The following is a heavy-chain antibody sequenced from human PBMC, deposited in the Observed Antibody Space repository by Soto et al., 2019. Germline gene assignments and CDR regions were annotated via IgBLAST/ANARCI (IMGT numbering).Heavy chain of an antibody. J-gene: IGHJ5*02. CDR1: ASSGIFY. V-gene: IGHV4-61*01. CDR3: VRVLYLSRFDP. Sequence: PAETLSLTCNVSASSGIFYWSCIRQPPGKGLEWIGHIYYGGSTNYNPSLKSRVSISVDMSKNQFSLELSSVTAADTAVYYCVRVLYLSRFDPWGQGTLVTVSS. D-gene: IGHD2-8*01. CDR2: IYYGGST.